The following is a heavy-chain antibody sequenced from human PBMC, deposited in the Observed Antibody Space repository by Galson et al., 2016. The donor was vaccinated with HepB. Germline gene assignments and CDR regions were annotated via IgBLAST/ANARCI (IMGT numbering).Heavy chain of an antibody. CDR2: SNSDGSSI. CDR3: ATTVFGELHY. D-gene: IGHD3-3*01. Sequence: SLSLSCAASGVTLSSHWMHWVRQVPGKGLMWVSRSNSDGSSITYADSLKGRLTVSRDNARNTVYLQMNSLRAEETALYYCATTVFGELHYWGQGTLVTVSS. CDR1: GVTLSSHW. J-gene: IGHJ4*02. V-gene: IGHV3-74*03.